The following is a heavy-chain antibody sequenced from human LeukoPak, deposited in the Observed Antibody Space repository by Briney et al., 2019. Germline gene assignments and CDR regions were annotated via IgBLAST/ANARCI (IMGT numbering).Heavy chain of an antibody. CDR1: GGSISSYY. D-gene: IGHD4-23*01. CDR2: IYYSGST. J-gene: IGHJ1*01. Sequence: SETLSLTCTVSGGSISSYYWNWIRQPPGKGLEWIGYIYYSGSTSYNPSLKSRVTMSVDTSKNQFSLKLSSVTAADTAVYYCAKINYGGYFQHWGQGTLVTVSS. CDR3: AKINYGGYFQH. V-gene: IGHV4-59*12.